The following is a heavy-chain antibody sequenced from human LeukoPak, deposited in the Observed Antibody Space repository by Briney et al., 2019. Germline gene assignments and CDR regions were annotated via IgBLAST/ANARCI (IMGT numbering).Heavy chain of an antibody. J-gene: IGHJ4*02. CDR2: ISAYNGNT. CDR1: GYTFTSYG. CDR3: ARGGVATITGDY. Sequence: ASVKVSCKASGYTFTSYGISWVRQAPGQGFEWMGWISAYNGNTNYAQKFQGRVTMTRNTSISTAYMELSSLRSEDTAVYYCARGGVATITGDYWGQGTLVTVSS. V-gene: IGHV1-18*01. D-gene: IGHD5-12*01.